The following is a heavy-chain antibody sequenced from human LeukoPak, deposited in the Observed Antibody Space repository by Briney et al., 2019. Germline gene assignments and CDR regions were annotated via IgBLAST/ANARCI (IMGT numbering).Heavy chain of an antibody. Sequence: GRSLRLSCAASGFTFSSYGMHWVRQAPGKGLEWVAVIWYDGSNKYYADSVKGRFTISRDNSKSTLYLQMNSLRTEDMAVYYCARDSDGMSVWGLGTTVTVSS. CDR2: IWYDGSNK. CDR3: ARDSDGMSV. J-gene: IGHJ6*02. V-gene: IGHV3-33*01. CDR1: GFTFSSYG.